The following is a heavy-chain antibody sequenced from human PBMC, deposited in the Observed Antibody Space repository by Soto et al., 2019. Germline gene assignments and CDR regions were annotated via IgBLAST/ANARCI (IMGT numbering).Heavy chain of an antibody. V-gene: IGHV3-21*06. CDR3: AKVVDRSGYSRPAFDF. Sequence: WGSLRLSCVASGFNFCPYSINFFRHTPFKWLEWVSYISGDSNYIYYADSVKGRFTISRDNAKNSLYLQMNSPRAEDTALYYCAKVVDRSGYSRPAFDFWGQGTMVTVSS. CDR2: ISGDSNYI. CDR1: GFNFCPYS. D-gene: IGHD3-22*01. J-gene: IGHJ3*01.